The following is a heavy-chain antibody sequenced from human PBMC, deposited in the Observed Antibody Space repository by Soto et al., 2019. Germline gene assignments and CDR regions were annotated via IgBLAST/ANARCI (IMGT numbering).Heavy chain of an antibody. J-gene: IGHJ3*02. D-gene: IGHD3-3*01. Sequence: QVQLQESGPGLVKPSGTLSLTCAVSSGSISSSNWWSWVRQPPGKGLEWIGEIYHSGSTNYNPSLKSRVTISVDKSKNQFSLKLSSVTAADTAVYYCASSGRFDDFWSGSIAFDIWGQGTMVTVSS. CDR2: IYHSGST. V-gene: IGHV4-4*02. CDR1: SGSISSSNW. CDR3: ASSGRFDDFWSGSIAFDI.